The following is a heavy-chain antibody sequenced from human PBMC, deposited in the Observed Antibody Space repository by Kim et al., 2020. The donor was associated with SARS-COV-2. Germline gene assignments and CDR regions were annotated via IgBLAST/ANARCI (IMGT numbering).Heavy chain of an antibody. CDR3: ATNIVAAGIG. CDR2: IYSGNKT. D-gene: IGHD6-13*01. J-gene: IGHJ1*01. Sequence: GGSLRLSCAASGFTVSSNYMSWLRQAPGKGLEWLSVIYSGNKTYYVESVKGRFTISRDNSKNTPYLQMSSLRVEDTAVYYCATNIVAAGIGWVQGSLVT. CDR1: GFTVSSNY. V-gene: IGHV3-66*01.